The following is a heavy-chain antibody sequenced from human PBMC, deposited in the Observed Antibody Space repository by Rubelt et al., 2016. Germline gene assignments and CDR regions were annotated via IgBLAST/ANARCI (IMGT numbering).Heavy chain of an antibody. CDR3: ARSRAGTYSPLDS. CDR1: GFTFSIYA. CDR2: ISGSGGAT. J-gene: IGHJ4*02. D-gene: IGHD3-10*01. V-gene: IGHV3-23*01. Sequence: EVQLLESGGGLVQPGGSPRLSCVASGFTFSIYAMNWVRQAPGKGLEWVSYISGSGGATYYADSVKGRFTISSDNSKNTVFLQMNSLRAEDTAVYYCARSRAGTYSPLDSWGQGTLVTVSS.